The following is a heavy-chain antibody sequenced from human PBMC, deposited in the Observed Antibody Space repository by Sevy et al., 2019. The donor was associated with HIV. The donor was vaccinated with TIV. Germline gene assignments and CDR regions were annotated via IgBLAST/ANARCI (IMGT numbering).Heavy chain of an antibody. CDR1: GFTFDDYA. Sequence: GGSLRLSCAASGFTFDDYAMHWVRQAPGKGLEWVSLISWDGGSTYYADSVKGRFTISRDNSKNSLYLQMNSLRAEDTALYYCAKDRDILTGGIDYWGQGTLVTVSS. CDR3: AKDRDILTGGIDY. CDR2: ISWDGGST. J-gene: IGHJ4*02. D-gene: IGHD3-9*01. V-gene: IGHV3-43D*04.